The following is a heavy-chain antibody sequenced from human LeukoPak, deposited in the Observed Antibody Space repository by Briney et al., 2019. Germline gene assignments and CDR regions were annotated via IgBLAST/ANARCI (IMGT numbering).Heavy chain of an antibody. D-gene: IGHD6-19*01. CDR1: GFSVSSKY. CDR3: AGGQMFTSGGFES. CDR2: LYTAGDT. J-gene: IGHJ4*02. V-gene: IGHV3-53*01. Sequence: GGSLRLSCAASGFSVSSKYMSWVRQAPGEGLEWVSVLYTAGDTYYADSVKGRFTISRDNSKNTLSLQMNSLRPDDTALYYCAGGQMFTSGGFESWGQGALVTVSS.